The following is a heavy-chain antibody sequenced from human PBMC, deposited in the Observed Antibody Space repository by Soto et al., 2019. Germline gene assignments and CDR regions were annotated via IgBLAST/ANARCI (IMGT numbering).Heavy chain of an antibody. CDR1: GFTFNDYW. Sequence: EVQLVESGGGSAQPGGSLRLSCAASGFTFNDYWLGWVGQAPAKGLEWVANINQDGSETHYVDSVKGRFTISRDNAKKSLYLQMNSLRVEDTAVYYCVFSARWGQGTLVTVST. J-gene: IGHJ4*02. CDR2: INQDGSET. CDR3: VFSAR. D-gene: IGHD6-6*01. V-gene: IGHV3-7*01.